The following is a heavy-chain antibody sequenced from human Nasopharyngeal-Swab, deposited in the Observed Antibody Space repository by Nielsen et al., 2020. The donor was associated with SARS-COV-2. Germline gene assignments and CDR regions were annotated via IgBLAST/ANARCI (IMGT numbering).Heavy chain of an antibody. J-gene: IGHJ5*02. D-gene: IGHD3-10*01. V-gene: IGHV3-7*04. Sequence: VRQAPGKGLEWVANIKQDGSEKYYVDSVKGRFTISRDNAKNSLYLQMNSLRAEDTAVYYCARDLGITMVRGATRDNWFDPWGQGTLVTVSS. CDR2: IKQDGSEK. CDR3: ARDLGITMVRGATRDNWFDP.